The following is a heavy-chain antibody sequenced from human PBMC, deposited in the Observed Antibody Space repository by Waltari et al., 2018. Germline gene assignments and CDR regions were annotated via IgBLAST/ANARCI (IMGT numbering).Heavy chain of an antibody. Sequence: QVQLQESGPGLVKPSQTLSLTCTVSGGSISSGCYYWSWIRQSAGNGLELIGRMYTSGSANYSPSLKSRVTISVDTSKNQFSLKLSSVTAADTAVYYCAREGIYSSATDARFDPWGQGTLVTVSS. J-gene: IGHJ5*02. CDR2: MYTSGSA. CDR3: AREGIYSSATDARFDP. CDR1: GGSISSGCYY. V-gene: IGHV4-61*02. D-gene: IGHD6-25*01.